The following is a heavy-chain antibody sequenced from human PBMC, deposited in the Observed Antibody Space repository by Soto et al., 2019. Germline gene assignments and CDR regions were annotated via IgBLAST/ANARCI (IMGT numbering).Heavy chain of an antibody. CDR2: INPRGGTT. J-gene: IGHJ4*02. Sequence: QVQLVQSGTEVKKPGASVTVSCKASGDTFTSYYIHWVRQAPGQGLEWMGIINPRGGTTSYGQKFRGRVTMTRDTSTSTVYMEMSGLRSEDTAVYYCTRGQGNHWGQGSLVTVSS. CDR1: GDTFTSYY. CDR3: TRGQGNH. V-gene: IGHV1-46*01.